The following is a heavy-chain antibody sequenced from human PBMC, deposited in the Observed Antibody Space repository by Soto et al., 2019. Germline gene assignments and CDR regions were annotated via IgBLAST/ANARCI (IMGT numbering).Heavy chain of an antibody. CDR3: LGTGSNSY. J-gene: IGHJ4*02. CDR1: GFTFSHHW. Sequence: EVQLVESGGGYVQPGGSLRLSCAASGFTFSHHWMHWVRQAPGKGLVWVSRFNTDGSTTTYADSVKGRFTISRDNAKNTFHLQMNSLRAEDTAIYYCLGTGSNSYWGQGTLVIVSS. V-gene: IGHV3-74*01. D-gene: IGHD1-26*01. CDR2: FNTDGSTT.